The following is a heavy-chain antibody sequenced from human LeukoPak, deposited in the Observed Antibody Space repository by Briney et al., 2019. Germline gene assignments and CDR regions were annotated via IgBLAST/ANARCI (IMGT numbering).Heavy chain of an antibody. CDR2: IIPIFGTA. V-gene: IGHV1-69*13. J-gene: IGHJ4*02. Sequence: ASVKVSCKASGGTFSSYAISWVRQAPGQGLEWMGGIIPIFGTANYAQKFQGRVTITADESTSTAHMELSSLRSEDTAVYYCAREHTDGGKIMGFDYWGQGTLVTVSS. D-gene: IGHD4-23*01. CDR1: GGTFSSYA. CDR3: AREHTDGGKIMGFDY.